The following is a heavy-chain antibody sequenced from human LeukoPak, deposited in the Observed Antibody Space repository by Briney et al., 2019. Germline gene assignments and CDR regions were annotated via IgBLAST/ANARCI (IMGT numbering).Heavy chain of an antibody. Sequence: SVKVSCKASGGTFSSYAISWVRQAPGQGLEWMGRIIPIFGTANYAQKFQGRVTITTDESTSTAYMELSSLRSEDTAVYYCARVGDYDILTGPCDYWGQGTLVTVSS. D-gene: IGHD3-9*01. J-gene: IGHJ4*02. CDR3: ARVGDYDILTGPCDY. CDR2: IIPIFGTA. CDR1: GGTFSSYA. V-gene: IGHV1-69*05.